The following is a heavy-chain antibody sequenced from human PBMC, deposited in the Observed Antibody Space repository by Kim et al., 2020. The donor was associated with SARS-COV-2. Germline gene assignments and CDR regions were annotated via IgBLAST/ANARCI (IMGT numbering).Heavy chain of an antibody. Sequence: SETLSLTCAVYGGSFSGYYWSWIRKPPGKGLEWIGEINHSGSTNYNPSLKSRVTISVDTSKNQFSLKLCSVTAADTAVYYCARKGGSSGWYLRNWFDLWG. CDR1: GGSFSGYY. CDR2: INHSGST. J-gene: IGHJ5*02. V-gene: IGHV4-34*01. CDR3: ARKGGSSGWYLRNWFDL. D-gene: IGHD6-19*01.